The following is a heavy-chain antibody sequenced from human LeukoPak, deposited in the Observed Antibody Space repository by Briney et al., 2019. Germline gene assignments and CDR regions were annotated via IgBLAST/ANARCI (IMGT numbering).Heavy chain of an antibody. CDR3: AREVPRPVVAYFDY. D-gene: IGHD2-15*01. CDR1: GYSISSGYY. J-gene: IGHJ4*02. V-gene: IGHV4-38-2*02. CDR2: IYHSGST. Sequence: SETLSLTCTVSGYSISSGYYWGWIRQPPGKGLEWIGSIYHSGSTYYNPSLKSRVTISVDTSKNQFSLKLSSVTAADTAVYYCAREVPRPVVAYFDYWGQGTLVTVSS.